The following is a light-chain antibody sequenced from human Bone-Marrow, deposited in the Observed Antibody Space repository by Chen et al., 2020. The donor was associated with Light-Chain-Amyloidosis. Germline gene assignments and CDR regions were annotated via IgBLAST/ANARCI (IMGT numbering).Light chain of an antibody. CDR2: DDS. CDR3: QVWDRRSDRPV. Sequence: SSVLTQPSSVSVAPGQTATIACGGNNIGSTSVHCYQQTPGQAPLLVVYDDSDRPSGIPERLSGSNSGNTGTLTSSRVEAGDEADYYCQVWDRRSDRPVFGGGTKLTVL. CDR1: NIGSTS. V-gene: IGLV3-21*02. J-gene: IGLJ3*02.